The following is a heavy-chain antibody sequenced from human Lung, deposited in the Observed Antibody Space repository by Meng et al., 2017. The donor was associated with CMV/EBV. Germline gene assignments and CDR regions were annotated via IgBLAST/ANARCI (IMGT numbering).Heavy chain of an antibody. CDR2: LIPMFGAV. J-gene: IGHJ4*02. D-gene: IGHD4-11*01. CDR3: ARGVVHDYSNRQWDIDQ. Sequence: SVKVSCXASGGTFSAHAISWVRQAPGQGLEWMGGLIPMFGAVNFAQNFRGRVTLTTDGSTTTAYMELRRLGYEDTALYFCARGVVHDYSNRQWDIDQWGQGTLVTFSS. CDR1: GGTFSAHA. V-gene: IGHV1-69*05.